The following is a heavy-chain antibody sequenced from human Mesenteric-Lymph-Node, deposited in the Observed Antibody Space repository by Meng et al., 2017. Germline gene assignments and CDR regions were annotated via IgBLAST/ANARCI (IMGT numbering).Heavy chain of an antibody. D-gene: IGHD4-17*01. CDR1: GFTFSHYP. V-gene: IGHV3-30*04. J-gene: IGHJ3*01. Sequence: GESLKISCAASGFTFSHYPMHWVRQAPGKGLEWVAIISYAGSDNYYADSVKGRFTISRDNSKNTLYLQMDSLRAENTAMYYCATHHDYGVVPWGQGTMVTVSS. CDR2: ISYAGSDN. CDR3: ATHHDYGVVP.